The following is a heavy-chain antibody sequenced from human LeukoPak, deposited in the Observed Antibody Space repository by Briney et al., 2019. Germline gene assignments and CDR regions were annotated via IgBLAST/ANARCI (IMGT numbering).Heavy chain of an antibody. D-gene: IGHD3-9*01. CDR1: GFTVSSNY. Sequence: GGSLRLSCAASGFTVSSNYMSWVRQAPGKGLEWVSVIYSDGSTYYADSVKGRFTISRDNSKNTLYLQMNSLRAEDTAVYYCARGLAYFDWSNYYYGMDVWGQGTTVTVSS. J-gene: IGHJ6*02. CDR3: ARGLAYFDWSNYYYGMDV. CDR2: IYSDGST. V-gene: IGHV3-66*01.